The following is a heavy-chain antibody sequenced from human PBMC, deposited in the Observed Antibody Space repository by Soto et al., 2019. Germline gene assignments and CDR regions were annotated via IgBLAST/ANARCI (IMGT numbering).Heavy chain of an antibody. CDR3: AAILVSGQWYFDS. CDR1: GFSFSTYG. D-gene: IGHD3-22*01. Sequence: EVQLLESGGGLVQTGGSLRLSCAASGFSFSTYGMAWVRQTPGKGLEWVSSISNNGFSTYYADSVKGRFTISRDNSKNTLYLQMKSLRTEDTATYYCAAILVSGQWYFDSWGLGTLVTVSS. CDR2: ISNNGFST. V-gene: IGHV3-23*01. J-gene: IGHJ2*01.